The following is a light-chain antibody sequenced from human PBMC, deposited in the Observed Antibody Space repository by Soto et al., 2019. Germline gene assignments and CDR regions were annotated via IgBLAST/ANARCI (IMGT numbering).Light chain of an antibody. Sequence: EIVMTQSPATLSVSPGERATLSCRASQSVNSNFAWYQQKPGQAPRLLIYGASTRATGIPARFSGSGSGTEFTLTISSLQSEDFAVYYCQQYNNWPLTVGGGTKVEIK. CDR2: GAS. J-gene: IGKJ4*01. CDR1: QSVNSN. V-gene: IGKV3-15*01. CDR3: QQYNNWPLT.